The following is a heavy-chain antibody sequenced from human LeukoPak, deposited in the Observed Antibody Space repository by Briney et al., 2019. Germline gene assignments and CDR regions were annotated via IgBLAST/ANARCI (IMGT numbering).Heavy chain of an antibody. CDR2: IYYSGST. D-gene: IGHD3-22*01. CDR3: ARGPYYDSSGYPFFAAFDI. CDR1: GGSISSYY. V-gene: IGHV4-59*12. Sequence: SETLSLTCTVSGGSISSYYWSWIRQPPGKGLEWIGYIYYSGSTNYNPSLKSRVTISVDTSKNQFSLKLSSVTAADTAVYYCARGPYYDSSGYPFFAAFDIWGQGTMVTVSS. J-gene: IGHJ3*02.